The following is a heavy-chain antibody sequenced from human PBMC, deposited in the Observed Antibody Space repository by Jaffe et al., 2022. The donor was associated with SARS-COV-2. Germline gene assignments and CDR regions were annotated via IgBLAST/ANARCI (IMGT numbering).Heavy chain of an antibody. CDR3: AKDRAPPGRHGMDV. CDR1: GSTFTRDA. J-gene: IGHJ6*02. Sequence: QVQLMESGGGVVQPGRSLRLSCAASGSTFTRDAMHWVRQAPGKGLEWVAVTSYDERNKNYADSVKGRFTISRDNSKSTVYLQMNSLRVEDTAVYYCAKDRAPPGRHGMDVWGPGTTVIVSS. D-gene: IGHD6-13*01. V-gene: IGHV3-30*18. CDR2: TSYDERNK.